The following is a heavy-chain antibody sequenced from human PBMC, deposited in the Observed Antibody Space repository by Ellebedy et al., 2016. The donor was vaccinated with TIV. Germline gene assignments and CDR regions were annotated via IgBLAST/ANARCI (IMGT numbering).Heavy chain of an antibody. CDR3: ARGPYYDWPIPHY. V-gene: IGHV4-34*01. CDR1: GGSFSDYF. Sequence: MPSETLSLTCAVYGGSFSDYFYIRIRQPPGKGLEWIGEISHSETTNYNPSLKSRVTISRDPSKNQFSLRLNSVTAADTAVYFCARGPYYDWPIPHYWGQGTLVTVSS. J-gene: IGHJ4*02. D-gene: IGHD3-9*01. CDR2: ISHSETT.